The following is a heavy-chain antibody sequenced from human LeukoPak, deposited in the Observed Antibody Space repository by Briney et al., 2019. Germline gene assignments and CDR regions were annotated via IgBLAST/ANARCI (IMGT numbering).Heavy chain of an antibody. J-gene: IGHJ4*02. CDR2: MNPNSGNT. CDR1: GCTFTSYD. V-gene: IGHV1-8*03. D-gene: IGHD2-15*01. CDR3: ARVKIGYCSGGSCYFDY. Sequence: ASVKVSCKASGCTFTSYDINWVRQATGQGLEWMGWMNPNSGNTGYAQKFQGRVTITRNTSISTAYMELSSLRSEDTAVYYCARVKIGYCSGGSCYFDYWGQGTLVTVSS.